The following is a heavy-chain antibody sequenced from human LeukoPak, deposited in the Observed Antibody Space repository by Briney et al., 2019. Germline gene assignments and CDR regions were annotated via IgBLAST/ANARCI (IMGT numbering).Heavy chain of an antibody. V-gene: IGHV3-23*01. Sequence: GGSLRLSCAASRFSFTTYAMSWVRQTPEKGLEWVSAISGSGGSTYYADSVKGRFTISRDNSKNTLYLQMNSLRAEDTAVYYCAKDRGFGEYFPFFYWGQGTLVTVSS. CDR1: RFSFTTYA. J-gene: IGHJ4*02. CDR3: AKDRGFGEYFPFFY. CDR2: ISGSGGST. D-gene: IGHD3-10*01.